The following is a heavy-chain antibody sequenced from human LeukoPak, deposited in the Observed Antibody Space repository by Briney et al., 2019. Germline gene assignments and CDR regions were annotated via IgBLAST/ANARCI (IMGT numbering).Heavy chain of an antibody. CDR1: GFTFSSYW. CDR2: INSDGSST. V-gene: IGHV3-74*01. D-gene: IGHD5-24*01. Sequence: TGGSLRLSCAASGFTFSSYWMHWVRQAPGKGPVWVSRINSDGSSTSYADSVKGRFTISRDNAKNTLYLQMNSLRAEDTAVYYCARVYGYNPQVLDYWGQGTLVTVSS. J-gene: IGHJ4*02. CDR3: ARVYGYNPQVLDY.